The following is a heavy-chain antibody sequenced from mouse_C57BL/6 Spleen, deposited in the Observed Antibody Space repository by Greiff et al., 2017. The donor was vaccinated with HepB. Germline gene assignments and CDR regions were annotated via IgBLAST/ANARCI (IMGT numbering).Heavy chain of an antibody. Sequence: VQLQQSGPELVKPGASVKISCKASGYSFTGYYMNWVKQSPEKSLEWIGEINPSTGGTTYNQKFKAKATLTVDKSSSTAYMQLKGLTSEDSAVYYCARGGLWYFDVWGTGTTVTVSS. D-gene: IGHD3-3*01. V-gene: IGHV1-42*01. CDR1: GYSFTGYY. J-gene: IGHJ1*03. CDR2: INPSTGGT. CDR3: ARGGLWYFDV.